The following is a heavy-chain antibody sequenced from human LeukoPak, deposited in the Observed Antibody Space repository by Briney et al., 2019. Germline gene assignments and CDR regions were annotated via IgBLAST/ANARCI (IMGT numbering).Heavy chain of an antibody. Sequence: GGSLRLSCAASGFTFSNAWMSWVRQAPGKGLEWVGRIKSKTDGGTTDYVAPVKGRFTISRDDSKNTLYLQMNSLKTEDTAVYYCTATVLRYFDWIPFDPWGQGTLVTVSS. CDR3: TATVLRYFDWIPFDP. J-gene: IGHJ5*02. V-gene: IGHV3-15*01. CDR1: GFTFSNAW. CDR2: IKSKTDGGTT. D-gene: IGHD3-9*01.